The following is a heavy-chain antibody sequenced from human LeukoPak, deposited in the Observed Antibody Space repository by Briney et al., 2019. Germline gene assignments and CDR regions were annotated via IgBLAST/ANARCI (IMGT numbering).Heavy chain of an antibody. CDR2: ISGSGGST. CDR3: AKDQEGPSVPAARGGFDP. J-gene: IGHJ5*02. D-gene: IGHD2-2*01. Sequence: GGSLRLSCAASGFTFSSYAMSWVRQAPGKGLEWVSAISGSGGSTYYADSVKGRFTISRDNSKNTLYLQMNSLRAEDAAVYYCAKDQEGPSVPAARGGFDPWGQGTLVTVSS. V-gene: IGHV3-23*01. CDR1: GFTFSSYA.